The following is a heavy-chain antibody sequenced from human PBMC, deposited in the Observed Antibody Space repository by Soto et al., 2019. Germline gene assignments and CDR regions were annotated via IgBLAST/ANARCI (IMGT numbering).Heavy chain of an antibody. J-gene: IGHJ4*02. CDR2: ISGSGSTT. CDR1: GFTFSSYA. D-gene: IGHD6-19*01. V-gene: IGHV3-23*01. CDR3: ARGVRQWAY. Sequence: EVQLLESGGGLVQPGGSLRLSCAASGFTFSSYAMSWVRQTPGKGLEWVSAISGSGSTTYYADSVKGRFTISRDNSKNTVYLQMNSLRAEGTALYSCARGVRQWAYWGQGTLVTVSS.